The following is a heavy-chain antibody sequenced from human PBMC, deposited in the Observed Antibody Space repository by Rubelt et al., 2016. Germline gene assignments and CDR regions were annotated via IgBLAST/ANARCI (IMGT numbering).Heavy chain of an antibody. V-gene: IGHV4-39*01. CDR2: IYYSGST. CDR3: ARPSSSWPLFDS. D-gene: IGHD6-13*01. CDR1: GGSISSSSYY. Sequence: QLQLQESGPGLVKPSETLSLTCTVSGGSISSSSYYWGWIRQPPGKGLEWIGSIYYSGSTYYNPSLKGRVTISVDTSKNQFSLKLSSVTATDTAVYYCARPSSSWPLFDSWGQGTLVTVSS. J-gene: IGHJ4*02.